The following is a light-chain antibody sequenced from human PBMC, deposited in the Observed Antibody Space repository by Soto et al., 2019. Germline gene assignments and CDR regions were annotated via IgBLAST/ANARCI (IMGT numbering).Light chain of an antibody. CDR2: GAS. CDR1: QSVGSI. CDR3: QQSNNWPPDRT. J-gene: IGKJ1*01. V-gene: IGKV3-15*01. Sequence: EIVMTQAPATLSVSPGERATLSCRASQSVGSILAWYQQKPGQAPRLLIYGASTRATGIPARFSGSGSGTEFTLTISSLQSEDFAIYFCQQSNNWPPDRTFGQGTKVEIK.